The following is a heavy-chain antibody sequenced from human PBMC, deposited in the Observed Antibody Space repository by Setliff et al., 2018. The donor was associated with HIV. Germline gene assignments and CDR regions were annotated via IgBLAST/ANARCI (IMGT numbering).Heavy chain of an antibody. J-gene: IGHJ3*01. D-gene: IGHD3-9*01. CDR1: GFSFRTYW. Sequence: GGSLRLSCAASGFSFRTYWMSWVRQAPGKGLEWVANMKYDGTGIYYVDAVKGRFTISRDNAKKSVLLHMNSLRGEDTAVYYCVREGEYFDTIGHYLVRRFFDLWGQGTMVTVSS. V-gene: IGHV3-7*01. CDR2: MKYDGTGI. CDR3: VREGEYFDTIGHYLVRRFFDL.